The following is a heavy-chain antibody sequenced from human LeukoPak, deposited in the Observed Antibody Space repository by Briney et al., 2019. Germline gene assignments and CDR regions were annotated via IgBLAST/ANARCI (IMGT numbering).Heavy chain of an antibody. CDR3: ASPPITQVVTQYFQH. Sequence: SVKVSCKASGGTFSSYAISWVRQAPGRGLEWMGGIIPIFGTANYAQKFQGRVTITADESTSTAYMELSSLRSEDTAVYYCASPPITQVVTQYFQHWGQGTLVTVSS. CDR2: IIPIFGTA. V-gene: IGHV1-69*13. J-gene: IGHJ1*01. D-gene: IGHD3-22*01. CDR1: GGTFSSYA.